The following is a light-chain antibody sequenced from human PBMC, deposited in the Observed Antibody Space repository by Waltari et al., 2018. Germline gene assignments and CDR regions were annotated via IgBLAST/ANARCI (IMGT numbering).Light chain of an antibody. CDR3: QSYDSSLSAVI. CDR2: GNS. J-gene: IGLJ2*01. Sequence: QSVLTQPPSLSGAPGQRVTISRTGSSPNIGAAYDVPWYQQLPGTAPKLLIYGNSNRPSGVPDRFSGSKSGTSASLAITGLQAEDEADYYCQSYDSSLSAVIFGGGTKLTVL. V-gene: IGLV1-40*01. CDR1: SPNIGAAYD.